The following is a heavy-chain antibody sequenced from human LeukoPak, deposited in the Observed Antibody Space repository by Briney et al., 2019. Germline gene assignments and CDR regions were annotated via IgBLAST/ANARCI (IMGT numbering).Heavy chain of an antibody. CDR2: IYYSWST. D-gene: IGHD4-23*01. V-gene: IGHV4-39*01. CDR1: GGSISSSSYY. J-gene: IGHJ5*02. Sequence: SETLSLTCTVSGGSISSSSYYWGWIRQPPGKGLEWIGSIYYSWSTYYNPSLKSRVTISVDTSKNQFSLKLSSVPAADPAVYYCARPYLRGTVVNNWFAPWGQGTLVTVSS. CDR3: ARPYLRGTVVNNWFAP.